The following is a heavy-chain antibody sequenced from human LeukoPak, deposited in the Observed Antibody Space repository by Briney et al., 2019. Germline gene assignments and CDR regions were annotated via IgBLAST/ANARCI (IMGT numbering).Heavy chain of an antibody. V-gene: IGHV3-49*04. Sequence: GGSLRLSCTASGFTFGGYAMTWVRQAPGKGLEWVGFIRSKAYGGTTEYAASVKGGFTLSRDDSKNIAYLQMNSLKTEDTAVYYCTRAIEGAFDIWGQGTMVTVSS. CDR2: IRSKAYGGTT. J-gene: IGHJ3*02. CDR1: GFTFGGYA. CDR3: TRAIEGAFDI.